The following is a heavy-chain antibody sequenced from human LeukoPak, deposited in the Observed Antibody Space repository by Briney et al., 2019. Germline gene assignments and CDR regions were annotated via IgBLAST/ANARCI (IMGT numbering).Heavy chain of an antibody. J-gene: IGHJ4*02. CDR3: ERRGAYFDY. V-gene: IGHV1-2*02. CDR2: INPKNGGT. Sequence: ASVKVSCKPSGYSFTGYYMHWVRQAPGQGLEWMGWINPKNGGTNYPQKFQGRVTTTTDTSVRTAYMELSSLASVDTAVYYCERRGAYFDYWGQGTLVTVSS. CDR1: GYSFTGYY.